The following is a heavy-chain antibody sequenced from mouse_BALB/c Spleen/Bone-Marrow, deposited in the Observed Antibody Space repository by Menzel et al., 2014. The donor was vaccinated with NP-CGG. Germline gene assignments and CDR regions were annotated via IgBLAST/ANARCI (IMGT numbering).Heavy chain of an antibody. CDR3: AKHGGYGNYVGIAY. V-gene: IGHV2-6-5*01. D-gene: IGHD2-10*02. CDR2: IWGGGST. Sequence: VKVIESGPGLVAPSQSLSITCTVSGFSLTDYGVSWIRQPPGKGLEWLGVIWGGGSTYYNSALKSRLSISKDNSKSQVVIKMNSLQTDVTAMYYCAKHGGYGNYVGIAYWGQGTLVTVSA. CDR1: GFSLTDYG. J-gene: IGHJ3*01.